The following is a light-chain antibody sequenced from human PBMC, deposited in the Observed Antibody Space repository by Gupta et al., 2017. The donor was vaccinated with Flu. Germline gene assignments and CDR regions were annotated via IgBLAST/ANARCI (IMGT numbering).Light chain of an antibody. Sequence: GHRVIISCSGSSFNIGSNTVNWYQQLPGTAPKLLIYSDNQRPSGVPDRFSGSKSGTSASLAISGLPSEDEADYYCSTWDARLNGGVFGGGT. CDR3: STWDARLNGGV. CDR1: SFNIGSNT. CDR2: SDN. V-gene: IGLV1-44*01. J-gene: IGLJ3*02.